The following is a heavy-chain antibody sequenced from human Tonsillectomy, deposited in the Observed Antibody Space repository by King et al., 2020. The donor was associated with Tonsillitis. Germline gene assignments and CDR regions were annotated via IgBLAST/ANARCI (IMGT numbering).Heavy chain of an antibody. Sequence: QLVQSGAEVKKPGASVKVSCKASGYTFTSYGISWVRQAPGQGLEWMGRISPYNGNTNYAQKLQGRVTMTTDTSTSTAYMGLRSLRSDDTAVYYCAGGGVKVGPSYYVDYWGQGTLVTVSS. CDR2: ISPYNGNT. D-gene: IGHD1-26*01. V-gene: IGHV1-18*04. J-gene: IGHJ4*02. CDR3: AGGGVKVGPSYYVDY. CDR1: GYTFTSYG.